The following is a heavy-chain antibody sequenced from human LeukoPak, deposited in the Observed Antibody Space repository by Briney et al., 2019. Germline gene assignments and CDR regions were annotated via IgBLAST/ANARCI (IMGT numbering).Heavy chain of an antibody. J-gene: IGHJ4*02. CDR1: GFTFSSYG. CDR3: ARDMGRAWYGPPDY. Sequence: GRPLRLSCAASGFTFSSYGMHWVRQAPGKRLEWVAVIWNDGSETFHADSVKGRFRIARDNSKNTLYLQMNSLRAEDTAVYFCARDMGRAWYGPPDYWGQGTLVTVSS. D-gene: IGHD6-13*01. V-gene: IGHV3-33*01. CDR2: IWNDGSET.